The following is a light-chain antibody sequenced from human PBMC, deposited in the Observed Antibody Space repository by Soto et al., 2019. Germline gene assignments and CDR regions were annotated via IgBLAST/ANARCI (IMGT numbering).Light chain of an antibody. V-gene: IGLV2-14*01. CDR2: EVS. Sequence: QSALTQPASVSGSPGQSITISCTGTSSDVGGYNFVSWYQQHPGKAPKLMISEVSNRPSGVSNRFSGSKSGNTASLTISGLLTEDEADYYCSSYTNSNARVFGGGTKLTVL. CDR3: SSYTNSNARV. CDR1: SSDVGGYNF. J-gene: IGLJ3*02.